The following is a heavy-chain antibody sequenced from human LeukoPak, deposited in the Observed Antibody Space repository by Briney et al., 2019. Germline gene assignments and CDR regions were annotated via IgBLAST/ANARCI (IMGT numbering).Heavy chain of an antibody. Sequence: SETLSLTCTVSGGSISTYYWNWIRQPPGKGLEWIGYIYHSGSTNYNPSLQSRVTISVDTSKNQFSLNLNSVTAADTAVYYCARESYSYYFDYWGQGTLVTVSS. CDR1: GGSISTYY. D-gene: IGHD2-15*01. CDR2: IYHSGST. V-gene: IGHV4-59*01. CDR3: ARESYSYYFDY. J-gene: IGHJ4*02.